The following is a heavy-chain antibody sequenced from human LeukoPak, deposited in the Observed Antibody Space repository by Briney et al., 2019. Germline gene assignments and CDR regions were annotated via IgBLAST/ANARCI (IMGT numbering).Heavy chain of an antibody. CDR2: ISRNSSYI. D-gene: IGHD3-9*01. Sequence: PGGSLRLSCAASGFTFSSYSMNSVRQAPGKGLGWVSSISRNSSYIYYADSVKGRFTISRDNAKNSLYLQMNSLRAEDTAVYYCARGRGLRYFDWSYYFDYWGQGPLVTVSS. CDR1: GFTFSSYS. CDR3: ARGRGLRYFDWSYYFDY. J-gene: IGHJ4*02. V-gene: IGHV3-21*01.